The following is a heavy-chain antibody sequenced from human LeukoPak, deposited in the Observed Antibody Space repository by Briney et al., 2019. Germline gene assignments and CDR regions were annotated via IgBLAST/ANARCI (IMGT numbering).Heavy chain of an antibody. Sequence: SETLSLTCAVSGGSISSSNWWSWVRQPPGKGLGWIGEIYHSGSTNYNPSLKSRVTISVDKSKNQFSLKLSSVTAADTAVYYCARLYSSSPPNSDYWGQGTLVTVSS. CDR3: ARLYSSSPPNSDY. CDR2: IYHSGST. D-gene: IGHD6-6*01. J-gene: IGHJ4*02. V-gene: IGHV4-4*02. CDR1: GGSISSSNW.